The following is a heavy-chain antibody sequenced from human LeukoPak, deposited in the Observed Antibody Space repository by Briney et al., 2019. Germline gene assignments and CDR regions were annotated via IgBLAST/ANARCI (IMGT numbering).Heavy chain of an antibody. Sequence: PGGSLRLSCVASGFAFSRYGMHWVRQAPGKGLEGVALISHDGTNKNHADSVKGRFTISRDNSNNTLYLQMSSLRPDDTAVYYCARGPGALDYWGQGTLVTVSS. V-gene: IGHV3-30*03. CDR2: ISHDGTNK. D-gene: IGHD2-2*01. CDR1: GFAFSRYG. CDR3: ARGPGALDY. J-gene: IGHJ4*02.